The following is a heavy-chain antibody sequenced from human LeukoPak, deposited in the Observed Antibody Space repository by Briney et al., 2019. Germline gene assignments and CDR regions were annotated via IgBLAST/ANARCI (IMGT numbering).Heavy chain of an antibody. D-gene: IGHD2-2*01. CDR2: INPSTGAT. J-gene: IGHJ4*02. Sequence: GASVKVSCKASRYTFTNYHMHWVRQAPGQGLEWMGWINPSTGATNYAQKFQGRVTMTRDTSASTAYMELSRLRSDDTAVYYCAFYCSSASCYLENDFWGQGTLVTVSS. CDR3: AFYCSSASCYLENDF. CDR1: RYTFTNYH. V-gene: IGHV1-2*02.